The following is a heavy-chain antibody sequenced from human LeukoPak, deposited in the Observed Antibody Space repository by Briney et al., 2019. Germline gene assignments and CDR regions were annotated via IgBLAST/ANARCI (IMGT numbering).Heavy chain of an antibody. J-gene: IGHJ4*02. CDR1: GFTFSDYH. D-gene: IGHD3-22*01. V-gene: IGHV3-11*05. Sequence: GGSLRLSCAASGFTFSDYHMTWIRQAPGKGLEWVSYISGSSIYTRYADSVKGRFTISRDNAKNSLYLQMNSLRAEDTALYYCVRDISGYYFDYWGQGTLVTASS. CDR3: VRDISGYYFDY. CDR2: ISGSSIYT.